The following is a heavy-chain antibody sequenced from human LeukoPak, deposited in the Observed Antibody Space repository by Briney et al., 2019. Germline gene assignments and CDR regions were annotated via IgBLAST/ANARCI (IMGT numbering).Heavy chain of an antibody. Sequence: SETLSLTCTVSGVSISSYYWSWIRQPPGKGLEWIGYIYYSGSTNYNPSLKSRVTISVDTSKNQFSLKLSSVTAADTAVYYCARDSYYYGSGSRYFDYWGQGTLVTVSS. V-gene: IGHV4-59*01. D-gene: IGHD3-10*01. CDR3: ARDSYYYGSGSRYFDY. CDR1: GVSISSYY. CDR2: IYYSGST. J-gene: IGHJ4*02.